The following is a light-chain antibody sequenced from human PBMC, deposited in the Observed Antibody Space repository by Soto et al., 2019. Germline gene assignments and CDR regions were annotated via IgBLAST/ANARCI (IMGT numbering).Light chain of an antibody. V-gene: IGKV3-20*01. CDR2: GAS. J-gene: IGKJ1*01. CDR1: QRVSSSY. CDR3: QQYGSSPWT. Sequence: ESVLTQSPGTLSLSPGERATLSCRASQRVSSSYLAWYQQKPGQAPRLLIYGASSRATGIPDRFSGSGSGTDFPLTISRLEPEDFAVYYCQQYGSSPWTFGQGTKVEIK.